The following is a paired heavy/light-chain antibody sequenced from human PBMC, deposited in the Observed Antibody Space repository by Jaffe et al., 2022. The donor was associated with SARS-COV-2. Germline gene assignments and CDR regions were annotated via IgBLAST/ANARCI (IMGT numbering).Light chain of an antibody. Sequence: DIQMTQSPSTLSASVGDRVTITCRASQSLGSWLAWYQQKPGKAPKLLIYKASSLESGVPSRFSGSGSGTEFTLTISSLQPDDFATYYCQQYNRFSNYTFGQGTKLEIK. V-gene: IGKV1-5*03. CDR3: QQYNRFSNYT. CDR2: KAS. J-gene: IGKJ2*01. CDR1: QSLGSW.
Heavy chain of an antibody. D-gene: IGHD2-8*01. CDR3: ARPRSNGGLDVFDI. V-gene: IGHV5-51*01. Sequence: EEQLVQSGAEVKKPGESLKISCKGSGYSFSSYWIAWVRQMPEKGLEWMGIIYPGDSYTRYSPSFQGQVTISADKSISTAYLQWSSLKASDTAMYYCARPRSNGGLDVFDIWGQGTMVTVSS. CDR1: GYSFSSYW. CDR2: IYPGDSYT. J-gene: IGHJ3*02.